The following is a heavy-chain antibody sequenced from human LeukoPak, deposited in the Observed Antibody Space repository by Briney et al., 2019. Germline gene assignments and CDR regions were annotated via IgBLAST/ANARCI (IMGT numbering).Heavy chain of an antibody. V-gene: IGHV3-74*03. J-gene: IGHJ4*02. D-gene: IGHD4-17*01. CDR3: ARARDYEGHFDY. Sequence: GGSLRLSCAASGFTLSAYWMHWVRQAPGKGLMWVSRIEGDGNRITYADSVKGRFTISRDNSKNTLYLQMNSLRAEDTAVYCCARARDYEGHFDYWGQGTLVTVSS. CDR1: GFTLSAYW. CDR2: IEGDGNRI.